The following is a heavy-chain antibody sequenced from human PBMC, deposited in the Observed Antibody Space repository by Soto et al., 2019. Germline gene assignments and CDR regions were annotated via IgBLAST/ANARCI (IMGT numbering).Heavy chain of an antibody. D-gene: IGHD3-10*01. CDR1: GFTFSSYA. Sequence: GVSLRLSCSASGFTFSSYAMSWVRQAPGKGLEWVSAISGSGGSTYYADSVKGRFTISRDNSKTTLYLQMNRLRAEETAVYYCEKDYYGSGTSYHSFDYGGQGYLVTV. CDR3: EKDYYGSGTSYHSFDY. V-gene: IGHV3-23*01. CDR2: ISGSGGST. J-gene: IGHJ4*02.